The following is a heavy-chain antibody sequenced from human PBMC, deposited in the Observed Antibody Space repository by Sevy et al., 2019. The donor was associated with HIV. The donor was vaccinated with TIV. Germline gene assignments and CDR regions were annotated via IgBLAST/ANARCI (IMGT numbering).Heavy chain of an antibody. J-gene: IGHJ4*02. CDR3: ARDPLSRLIAVAGTGPLDY. D-gene: IGHD6-19*01. CDR1: GFTFSSYA. Sequence: GGSLRLSCAASGFTFSSYAMHWVRQAPGNGLEWVAVISYDGSNKYYADSVKGRFTISRDNSKNTLYLQMNSLRAEDTAVYYCARDPLSRLIAVAGTGPLDYWGQRTLVTVSS. CDR2: ISYDGSNK. V-gene: IGHV3-30-3*01.